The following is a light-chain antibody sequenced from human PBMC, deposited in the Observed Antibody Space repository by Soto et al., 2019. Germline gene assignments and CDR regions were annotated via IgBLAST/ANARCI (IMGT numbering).Light chain of an antibody. CDR3: LAYAGRTTLV. J-gene: IGLJ1*01. V-gene: IGLV2-8*01. CDR2: EVN. Sequence: QSALTQPPSASGSPGQSVAISCTGTSSDVGGYNYVSWYQQHPGKAPRLMISEVNQRPSGVPDRFSGSKSGNTASLTVSGLQSEDEADYYCLAYAGRTTLVFGTGTKVTVL. CDR1: SSDVGGYNY.